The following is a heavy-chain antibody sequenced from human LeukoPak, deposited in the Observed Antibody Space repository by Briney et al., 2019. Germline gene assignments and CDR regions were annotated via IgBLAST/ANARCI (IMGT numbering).Heavy chain of an antibody. J-gene: IGHJ5*02. CDR2: ISWNSGSI. CDR3: AKAGYSSSWYFPFDP. Sequence: SLRLSCAASGFTFEDYAMHWVRQAPGKGLEWVSGISWNSGSIGYADSVKGRFTISRDNAKNSLYLQMNSLRAEDTALYYCAKAGYSSSWYFPFDPWGQGTLVTVSS. V-gene: IGHV3-9*01. CDR1: GFTFEDYA. D-gene: IGHD6-13*01.